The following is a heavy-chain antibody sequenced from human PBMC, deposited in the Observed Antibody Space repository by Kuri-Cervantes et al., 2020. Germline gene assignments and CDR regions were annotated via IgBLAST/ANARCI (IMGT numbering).Heavy chain of an antibody. CDR3: ARASVVPAVISLYYYYYMDV. V-gene: IGHV2-70D*14. D-gene: IGHD2-2*01. CDR2: IDWDDDK. Sequence: SGPTLVKPTQTLTLTCTFSGFSLSTSGMRVSWIRQPPGKALEWLARIDWDDDKFYSTSLKTRLTISKDTSKNQVVLTMTNMDPVDTATYYCARASVVPAVISLYYYYYMDVWGKGTTVTVSS. CDR1: GFSLSTSGMR. J-gene: IGHJ6*03.